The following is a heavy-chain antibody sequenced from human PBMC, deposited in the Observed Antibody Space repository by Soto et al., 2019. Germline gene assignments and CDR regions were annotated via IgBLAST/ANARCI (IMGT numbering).Heavy chain of an antibody. CDR1: GDTFSSYA. CDR2: ISYSGVST. V-gene: IGHV3-23*04. J-gene: IGHJ4*02. CDR3: ARTRGYSDYDLDY. Sequence: VQLVQSGAEVRKPGSSVKVSCKASGDTFSSYAMTWVRQAPGKGLEWVSAISYSGVSTYYADSVKGRFTISRDSSENTLSLQMNSLRVDDTAVYYCARTRGYSDYDLDYWGQGTLVTVSS. D-gene: IGHD5-12*01.